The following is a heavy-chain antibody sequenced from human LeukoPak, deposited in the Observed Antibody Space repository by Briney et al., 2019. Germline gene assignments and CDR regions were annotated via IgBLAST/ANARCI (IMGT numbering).Heavy chain of an antibody. CDR3: ARGGYYGLGNDFRFDP. D-gene: IGHD3-10*01. J-gene: IGHJ5*02. V-gene: IGHV4-39*07. CDR1: GGSISNSRYY. Sequence: SETLSLTCTVSGGSISNSRYYWGWIRQPPGKGLEWIGSIYYSGSTYYNPSLKSRVTISVDTSKNQFSLKLTSVAAADTAIYYCARGGYYGLGNDFRFDPWGQGTLVTVSS. CDR2: IYYSGST.